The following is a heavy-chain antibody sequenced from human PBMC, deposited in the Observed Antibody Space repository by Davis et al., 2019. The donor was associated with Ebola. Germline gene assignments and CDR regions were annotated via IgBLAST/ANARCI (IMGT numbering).Heavy chain of an antibody. CDR2: IYYSGTT. CDR1: GGSISSGGYY. D-gene: IGHD2-2*01. CDR3: ARAHCTSISCYEDC. J-gene: IGHJ4*02. Sequence: MPSETLSLTCTVSGGSISSGGYYRSWIRQHPGKGLEWIGFIYYSGTTYYNPSLKSRVTISVDTSKNQFSLKLSSVTAADTAVFYCARAHCTSISCYEDCWGQGTLVTVSS. V-gene: IGHV4-31*03.